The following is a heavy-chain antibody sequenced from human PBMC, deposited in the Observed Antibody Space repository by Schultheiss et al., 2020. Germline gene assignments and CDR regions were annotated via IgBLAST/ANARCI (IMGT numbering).Heavy chain of an antibody. CDR2: IWYDGSNK. CDR3: AREMYYYDSSGSPGYGMDV. V-gene: IGHV3-33*08. CDR1: GFTFSSYG. D-gene: IGHD3-22*01. J-gene: IGHJ6*02. Sequence: GESLKISCAASGFTFSSYGMHWVRQAPGKGLEWVAVIWYDGSNKYYADSVKGRFTISRDNSKNTLFLQMNSLRDEDTAVYYCAREMYYYDSSGSPGYGMDVWGQGTTVTVS.